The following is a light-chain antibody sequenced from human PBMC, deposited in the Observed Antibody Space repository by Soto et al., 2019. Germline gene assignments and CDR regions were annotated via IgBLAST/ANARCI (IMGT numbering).Light chain of an antibody. CDR3: RQYAESPLT. CDR2: GAS. V-gene: IGKV3-20*01. J-gene: IGKJ3*01. Sequence: EIVLTQSPVTLSLSPGEKATLSCRASQSLDTYTLAWYQQKPGQAPRLLIYGASTRAAAIPDRFIGSGSGTDFALTISRLEPEDFAVYYCRQYAESPLTFGPGTKVDIK. CDR1: QSLDTYT.